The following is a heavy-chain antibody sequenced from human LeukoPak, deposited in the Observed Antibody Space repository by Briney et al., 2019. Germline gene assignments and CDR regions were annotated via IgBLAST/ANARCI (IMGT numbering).Heavy chain of an antibody. CDR2: ISWNSGSI. J-gene: IGHJ4*02. D-gene: IGHD6-19*01. CDR3: AKGKAVTGTLSG. Sequence: GGSLRLSCAASGFTFDDYVMHWVRQAPGKGLEWVSGISWNSGSIGYADSVKGRFTIPRDNAKNSLYLQMNSLRAEDTALYYCAKGKAVTGTLSGWGQGTLVTVSS. CDR1: GFTFDDYV. V-gene: IGHV3-9*01.